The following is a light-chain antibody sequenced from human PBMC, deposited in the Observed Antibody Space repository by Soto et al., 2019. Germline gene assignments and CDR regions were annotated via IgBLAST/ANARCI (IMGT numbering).Light chain of an antibody. CDR3: IQALQPALT. J-gene: IGKJ1*01. V-gene: IGKV2-28*01. Sequence: DIVMTQSPLSLPVTPGEPASSSCRSSQSLLHSNGYNYLDWYLQKPGQSPHRLIYLGSNLASVDQDRFSVSGSGTDFTLKISRVEAEDVGVYYCIQALQPALTFGQGTRVDIK. CDR1: QSLLHSNGYNY. CDR2: LGS.